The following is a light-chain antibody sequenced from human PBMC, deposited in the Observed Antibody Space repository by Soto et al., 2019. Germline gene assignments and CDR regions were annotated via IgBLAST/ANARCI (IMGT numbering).Light chain of an antibody. J-gene: IGKJ4*01. CDR2: DAS. V-gene: IGKV3-11*01. CDR1: QSVSSY. Sequence: IVLPRSPGTLSFSPVERATLSGSASQSVSSYLAWYQQKPGQAPRLLIYDASNRATGIPARFSGSGSGTDFTLTISSLEPEDFAVYYCQQRSNWPLTFGGGTKVDIK. CDR3: QQRSNWPLT.